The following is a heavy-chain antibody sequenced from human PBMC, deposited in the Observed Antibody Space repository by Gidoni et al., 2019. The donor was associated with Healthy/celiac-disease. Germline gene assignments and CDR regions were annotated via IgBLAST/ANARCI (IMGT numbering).Heavy chain of an antibody. V-gene: IGHV1-2*04. CDR1: GYTFTGYY. CDR3: ARDGGSGWRFDY. D-gene: IGHD6-19*01. Sequence: QVQLVQSGAEGKKPGASVKVSCKAAGYTFTGYYMHWVRQAPGQGLEWMGWINPNRGGTNYAQKFQGWVTMTRDTSISTAYMELSRLRSDDTAVYYCARDGGSGWRFDYWGQGTLVTVSS. CDR2: INPNRGGT. J-gene: IGHJ4*02.